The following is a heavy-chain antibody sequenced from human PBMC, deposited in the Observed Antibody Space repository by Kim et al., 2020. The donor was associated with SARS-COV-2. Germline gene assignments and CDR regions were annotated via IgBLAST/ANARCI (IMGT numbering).Heavy chain of an antibody. D-gene: IGHD3-22*01. CDR1: GGTFSSYA. CDR3: ARAVYYYDSSGYYFDY. CDR2: IIPIFGTA. V-gene: IGHV1-69*13. J-gene: IGHJ4*02. Sequence: SVKVSCKASGGTFSSYAISWVRQAPGQGLEWMGGIIPIFGTANYAQKFQGRVTITADESTSTAYMELSSLRSEDTAVYYCARAVYYYDSSGYYFDYWGQGTLVTVSS.